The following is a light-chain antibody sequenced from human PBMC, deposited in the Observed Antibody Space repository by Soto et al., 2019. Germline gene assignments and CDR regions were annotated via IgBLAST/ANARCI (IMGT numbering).Light chain of an antibody. CDR1: SADVGAFDY. CDR3: AAYTTSSPLV. Sequence: QSVPTQPASVSGSPGQSITISCAGTSADVGAFDYVSWYQHHPGKVPKLMIYDVSDRPSGVSTRFSGSKSANMASLTISGLQPDDEADYYCAAYTTSSPLVFGGGTKLTVL. J-gene: IGLJ3*02. CDR2: DVS. V-gene: IGLV2-14*03.